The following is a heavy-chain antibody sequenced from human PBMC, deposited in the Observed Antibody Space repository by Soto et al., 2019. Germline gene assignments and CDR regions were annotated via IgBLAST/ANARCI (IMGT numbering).Heavy chain of an antibody. CDR2: INTYSDRT. J-gene: IGHJ4*02. CDR1: GYTFINYG. Sequence: ASVKVSCKASGYTFINYGISWVRQAPGQGLEWLGWINTYSDRTNYAQEFQGRVSMTTEKSTSTVYMELRSLRSGDTALYYCARDYTGRGYFDHWGQGSLVTISS. CDR3: ARDYTGRGYFDH. D-gene: IGHD2-8*02. V-gene: IGHV1-18*04.